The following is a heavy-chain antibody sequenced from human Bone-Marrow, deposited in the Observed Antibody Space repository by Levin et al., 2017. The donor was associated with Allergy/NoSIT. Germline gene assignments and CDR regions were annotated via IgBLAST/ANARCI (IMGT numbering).Heavy chain of an antibody. D-gene: IGHD6-25*01. CDR3: ARDWVAATGYYGMDV. Sequence: AGGSLRLSCAASGFTFSSYGMHWVRQAPGKGLEWVAVIWYDGSNKYYADSVKGRFTISRDNSKNTLYLQMNSLRAEDTAVYYCARDWVAATGYYGMDVWGQGTTVTVSS. CDR2: IWYDGSNK. V-gene: IGHV3-33*01. CDR1: GFTFSSYG. J-gene: IGHJ6*02.